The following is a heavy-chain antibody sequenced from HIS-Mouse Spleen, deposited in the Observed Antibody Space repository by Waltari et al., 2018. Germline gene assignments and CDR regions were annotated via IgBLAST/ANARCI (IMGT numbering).Heavy chain of an antibody. Sequence: RLSCAASGFTFSSYSMNWVRQAPGKGLEWVSSISSSSSYIYYADSVKGRFTISRDNAKNSLYLQMNSLRAEDTAVYYCARDQGGPAGYYGMDVWGQGTTVTVSS. D-gene: IGHD6-25*01. CDR1: GFTFSSYS. V-gene: IGHV3-21*01. CDR2: ISSSSSYI. J-gene: IGHJ6*02. CDR3: ARDQGGPAGYYGMDV.